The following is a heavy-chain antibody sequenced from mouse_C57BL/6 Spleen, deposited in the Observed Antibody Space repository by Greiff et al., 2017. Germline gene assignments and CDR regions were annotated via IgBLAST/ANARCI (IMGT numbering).Heavy chain of an antibody. V-gene: IGHV3-6*01. J-gene: IGHJ2*01. CDR1: GYSITSGYY. CDR3: ARYYDGSSDFEY. Sequence: EVQLVESGPGLVKPSQSLSLTCSVTGYSITSGYYWNWIRQFPGNKLEWMGYISYDGSNNYNPSLKNRISITRDTSRNQCFLKLNSVTTEDTATYYCARYYDGSSDFEYWGQSTTLTVAS. CDR2: ISYDGSN. D-gene: IGHD1-1*01.